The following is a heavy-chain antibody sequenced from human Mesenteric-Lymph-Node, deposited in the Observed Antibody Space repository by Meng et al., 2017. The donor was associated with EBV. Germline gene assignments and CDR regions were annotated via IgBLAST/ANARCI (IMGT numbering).Heavy chain of an antibody. V-gene: IGHV4-30-4*01. CDR2: IYYSGNT. D-gene: IGHD3-9*01. J-gene: IGHJ4*02. CDR1: GGSIGSANY. Sequence: PLQESGPGLVKPPPTPSLTCTVSGGSIGSANYWSWIRQPPGKGLEWIGYIYYSGNTYYNPSLESRVTISIDTSKSQVSLKLTSVTAADTAVYYCAGDSYDVLADPSVPLRFRSWGQGTLVTVSS. CDR3: AGDSYDVLADPSVPLRFRS.